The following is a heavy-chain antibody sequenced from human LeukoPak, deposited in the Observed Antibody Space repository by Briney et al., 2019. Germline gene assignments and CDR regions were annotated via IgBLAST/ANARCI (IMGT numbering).Heavy chain of an antibody. J-gene: IGHJ5*02. Sequence: GASVKVSCKASGYTFTGYYMHWVRQAPGQGLEWMGRINPNSGGTNYAQKFQGRVTMTRDTSISTAYMELSRLRSDDTAVYYCARDLYYGDEPGDWFDPWGQGTLVTVSS. CDR3: ARDLYYGDEPGDWFDP. CDR2: INPNSGGT. D-gene: IGHD4-17*01. V-gene: IGHV1-2*06. CDR1: GYTFTGYY.